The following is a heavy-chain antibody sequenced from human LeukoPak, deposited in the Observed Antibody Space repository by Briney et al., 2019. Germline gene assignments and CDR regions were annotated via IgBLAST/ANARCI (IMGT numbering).Heavy chain of an antibody. V-gene: IGHV1-18*01. CDR1: GYTFTSYG. CDR2: ISTYNVNT. CDR3: ARDREDCTSCFYY. Sequence: ASVKVSCKASGYTFTSYGISWVRQAPGQGLEWMGWISTYNVNTKYAQKFQGRVTMTIDTSTSTAYMELRSLRSDDTAVYYCARDREDCTSCFYYWGQGTLVTVSS. D-gene: IGHD2-2*01. J-gene: IGHJ4*02.